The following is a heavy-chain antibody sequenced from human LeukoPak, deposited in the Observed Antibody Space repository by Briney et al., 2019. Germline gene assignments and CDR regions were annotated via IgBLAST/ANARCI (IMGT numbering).Heavy chain of an antibody. CDR2: INPNSGGT. CDR1: GYTFINYA. Sequence: ASVKVSCKASGYTFINYAIHWVRQAPGQGLEWMGRINPNSGGTNYAQKFQGRVTMTRDTSISTAYMELSRLRSDDTAVYYCASSSSDFDYWGQGTLVTVSS. D-gene: IGHD6-19*01. CDR3: ASSSSDFDY. V-gene: IGHV1-2*06. J-gene: IGHJ4*02.